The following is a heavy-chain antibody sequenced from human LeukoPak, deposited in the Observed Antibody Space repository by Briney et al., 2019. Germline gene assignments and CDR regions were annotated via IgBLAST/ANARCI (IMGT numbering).Heavy chain of an antibody. D-gene: IGHD2-15*01. J-gene: IGHJ6*02. CDR2: INPSGGST. CDR1: GYTFTSYY. CDR3: ARVGYCSGGSCYLYYYYYGMDV. V-gene: IGHV1-46*01. Sequence: RASVKVSCKASGYTFTSYYMHWVRQAPGQGLEWMGIINPSGGSTSYAQKFQGRVTMTRDTSTSTVYMELSSLRSEDTAVYYCARVGYCSGGSCYLYYYYYGMDVWGQGTTVTVSS.